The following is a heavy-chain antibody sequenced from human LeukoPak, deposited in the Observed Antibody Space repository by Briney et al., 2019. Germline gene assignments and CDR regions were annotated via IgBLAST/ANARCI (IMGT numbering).Heavy chain of an antibody. D-gene: IGHD3-10*01. CDR1: GGSITSGGYF. V-gene: IGHV4-31*03. CDR3: ARSFGESYFDY. CDR2: ISYSGNT. J-gene: IGHJ4*02. Sequence: PQTLSLTCTVSGGSITSGGYFWSWIRQHPGKGLEWIGYISYSGNTYYNPSLKSRLTISVDTSKNQFSLKLSSVTAADTAVYYCARSFGESYFDYWGQGILVTVSS.